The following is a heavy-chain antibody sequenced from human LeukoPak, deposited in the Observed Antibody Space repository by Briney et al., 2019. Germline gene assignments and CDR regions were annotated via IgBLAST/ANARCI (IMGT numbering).Heavy chain of an antibody. CDR1: GYSFTTYW. CDR2: IDPSNSYT. D-gene: IGHD2-15*01. J-gene: IGHJ4*02. Sequence: GESLKISCKGSGYSFTTYWISWVRQMPGKGLEWMGRIDPSNSYTNYSPSFQGHVTISTDKSISTAYLQWSSLKASDTAMYYCARGYCTGGSCLDDCWGQGTLVTVSS. CDR3: ARGYCTGGSCLDDC. V-gene: IGHV5-10-1*01.